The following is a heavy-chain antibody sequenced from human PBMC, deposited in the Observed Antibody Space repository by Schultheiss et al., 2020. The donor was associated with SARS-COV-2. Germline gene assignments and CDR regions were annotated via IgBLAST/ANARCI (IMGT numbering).Heavy chain of an antibody. J-gene: IGHJ5*02. D-gene: IGHD2-2*02. CDR1: GGSISSSSYY. CDR2: IYYSGST. V-gene: IGHV4-39*07. CDR3: ARINYCSSTSCYRYNWFDP. Sequence: SETLSLTCTVSGGSISSSSYYWGWIRQPPGKGLEWIGSIYYSGSTYYNPSLKSRVTISVDTSKNQFSLKLSSVTAADTAVYYCARINYCSSTSCYRYNWFDPWGQGTLVTVSS.